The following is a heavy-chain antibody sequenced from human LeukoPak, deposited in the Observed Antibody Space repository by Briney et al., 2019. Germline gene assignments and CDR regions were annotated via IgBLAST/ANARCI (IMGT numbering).Heavy chain of an antibody. V-gene: IGHV3-21*01. CDR1: GFTFSSYS. D-gene: IGHD6-6*01. CDR3: ARDLLAARPRYYFDY. CDR2: VSSSSSYI. Sequence: GRSLRLSCAASGFTFSSYSMNWVRQAPGKGLEWVSSVSSSSSYIYYADSVKGRFTISRDNAKNSLYLQMNSLRAEDTAVYYCARDLLAARPRYYFDYWGQGTLVTVSS. J-gene: IGHJ4*02.